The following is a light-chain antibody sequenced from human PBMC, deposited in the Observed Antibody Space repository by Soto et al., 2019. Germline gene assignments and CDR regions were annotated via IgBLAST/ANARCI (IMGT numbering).Light chain of an antibody. Sequence: DIQLTQSPSFVSASVGDRVDITCRASQGISSYLAWYQQKPGKVPKLLIYVASTLQSGVPSRFRGSGSGTEFTLTISSLQPEDFATYYCQQVESYPLTFGQGTRLEI. V-gene: IGKV1-9*01. CDR1: QGISSY. CDR2: VAS. J-gene: IGKJ5*01. CDR3: QQVESYPLT.